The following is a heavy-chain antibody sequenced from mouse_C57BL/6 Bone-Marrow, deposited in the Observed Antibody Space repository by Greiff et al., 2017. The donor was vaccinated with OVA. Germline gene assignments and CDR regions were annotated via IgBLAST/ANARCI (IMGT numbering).Heavy chain of an antibody. CDR1: GYSFTDYN. D-gene: IGHD1-1*01. CDR2: INPNYGTT. J-gene: IGHJ1*03. Sequence: LVEPGASVKISCKASGYSFTDYNMNWVKQSNGKSLEWIGVINPNYGTTSYNQKFKGKATLTVDQSSSTAYMQLNSLTSEDSAVYYCAREGGYYGSSYVYWYFDVWGTGTTVTVSS. V-gene: IGHV1-39*01. CDR3: AREGGYYGSSYVYWYFDV.